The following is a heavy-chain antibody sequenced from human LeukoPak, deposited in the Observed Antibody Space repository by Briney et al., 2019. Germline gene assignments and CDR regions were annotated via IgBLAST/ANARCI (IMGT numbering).Heavy chain of an antibody. J-gene: IGHJ5*02. CDR1: RHSFTSDW. CDR3: ARSLGPNWFDP. Sequence: GESLKISCKGSRHSFTSDWIGWVRQVPGKGLEWMGIIYPGDSDTRYSPSFQGQVTISADTSISTAYLQWSRLKASDTAMYYCARSLGPNWFDPWGQGTLVTVSS. CDR2: IYPGDSDT. V-gene: IGHV5-51*01.